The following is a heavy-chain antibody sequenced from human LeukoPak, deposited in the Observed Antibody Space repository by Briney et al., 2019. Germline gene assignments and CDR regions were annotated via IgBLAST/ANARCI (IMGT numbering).Heavy chain of an antibody. V-gene: IGHV3-48*03. Sequence: PGGSLRLSCTASGFTFSSCEMNWVRQAPGKGLEWISYIRGSGSTIYYADSVKGRFTISRDNAKSSLYLQMNSLRAEDTAVYYCARDLKTYSSSSWWGQGTLVTVSS. CDR3: ARDLKTYSSSSW. J-gene: IGHJ4*02. CDR1: GFTFSSCE. CDR2: IRGSGSTI. D-gene: IGHD6-13*01.